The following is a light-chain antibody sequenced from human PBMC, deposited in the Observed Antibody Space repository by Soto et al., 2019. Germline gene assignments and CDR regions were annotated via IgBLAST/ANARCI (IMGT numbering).Light chain of an antibody. CDR3: QQYSDWRT. J-gene: IGKJ2*01. V-gene: IGKV3-15*01. Sequence: EIVMTQSPATLSVSPGERAALPCRASQSISSNLAWYQQKPGQAPRLLIYGASTRATGIPARFSGSGSGTEFTLTISSLQSEDFAVYYCQQYSDWRTFGQGTKLEIK. CDR1: QSISSN. CDR2: GAS.